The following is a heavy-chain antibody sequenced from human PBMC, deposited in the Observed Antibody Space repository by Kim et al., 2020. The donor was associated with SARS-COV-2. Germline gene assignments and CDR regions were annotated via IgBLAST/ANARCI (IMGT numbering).Heavy chain of an antibody. CDR2: ISAYNGNT. J-gene: IGHJ6*02. CDR1: GYTFTSYG. Sequence: ASVKVSCKASGYTFTSYGISWVRQAPGQGLEWMGWISAYNGNTNYAQKLQGRVTMTTDTSTSTAYMELRSLRSDDTAVYYCARDRETTRPRRYSPSYYYYGMDVWGQGTTVTVSS. D-gene: IGHD3-16*02. CDR3: ARDRETTRPRRYSPSYYYYGMDV. V-gene: IGHV1-18*01.